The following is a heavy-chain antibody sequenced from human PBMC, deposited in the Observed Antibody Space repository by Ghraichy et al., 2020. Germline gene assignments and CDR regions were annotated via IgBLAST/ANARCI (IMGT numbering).Heavy chain of an antibody. D-gene: IGHD3-16*01. CDR2: INQDGGEK. Sequence: GGSLRLSCAASGFTFSSNWLNWVRQAPGKGLEWVATINQDGGEKYYLDSVKGRFTISRDNAKNSLYLQMNSLRAEDTAVYYCARGRGTDYWGQGTLVTVSS. CDR1: GFTFSSNW. V-gene: IGHV3-7*01. CDR3: ARGRGTDY. J-gene: IGHJ4*02.